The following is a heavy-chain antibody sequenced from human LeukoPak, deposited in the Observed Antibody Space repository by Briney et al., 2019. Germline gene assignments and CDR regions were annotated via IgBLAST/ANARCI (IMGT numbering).Heavy chain of an antibody. J-gene: IGHJ4*02. V-gene: IGHV3-30*02. CDR2: IRYDGSNK. CDR3: ASSPNWGSRLDLDY. CDR1: GFTFSSYG. Sequence: PGGSLRLSCAASGFTFSSYGMHWVRQAPGKGLEWVAFIRYDGSNKYYADSVKGRFTISRDNSKNTLYLQMNSLRAEDTAVYYCASSPNWGSRLDLDYWGQGTLVTVSS. D-gene: IGHD7-27*01.